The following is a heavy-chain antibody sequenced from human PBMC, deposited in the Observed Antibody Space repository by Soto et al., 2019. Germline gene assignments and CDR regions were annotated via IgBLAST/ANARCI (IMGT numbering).Heavy chain of an antibody. CDR1: GITFEEFA. J-gene: IGHJ5*02. CDR2: INWNSGRI. V-gene: IGHV3-9*01. CDR3: AEAPQLVTHWLDP. Sequence: EVQVVESGGGLVQPGGSLRLSCEATGITFEEFAIHWVRQAPGKGLEWVSGINWNSGRIGYADSVKGRFTISRDNAKNSLYLHLNSLRVEDTALYYCAEAPQLVTHWLDPWGQGTLVTVSS.